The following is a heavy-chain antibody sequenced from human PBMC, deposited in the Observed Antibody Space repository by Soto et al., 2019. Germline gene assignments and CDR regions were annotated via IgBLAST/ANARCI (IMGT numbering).Heavy chain of an antibody. CDR2: ISSTTNYI. V-gene: IGHV3-21*06. Sequence: GGSLRLSCAASGFTFTRYSMNWVRQAPGKGLEWVSSISSTTNYIYYGDSMKGRFTISRDNAKNSLYLEMNSLRAEDTAVYYCARESEDLTSNFFDYWGRGTQVTVSS. CDR3: ARESEDLTSNFFDY. CDR1: GFTFTRYS. J-gene: IGHJ4*02.